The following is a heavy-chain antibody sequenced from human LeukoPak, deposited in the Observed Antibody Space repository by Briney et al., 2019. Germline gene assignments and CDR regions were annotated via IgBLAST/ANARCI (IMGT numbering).Heavy chain of an antibody. J-gene: IGHJ4*02. Sequence: SETLSLTCTVSGGSISSYYWSWIRQPPGKGLEWIGYIYYSGSTNYNPSPKSRVTISVDTSKNQFSLKLSSVTAADTAVYYCAGQNCSGGSCYPVYWGQGTLVTVSS. V-gene: IGHV4-59*01. CDR3: AGQNCSGGSCYPVY. D-gene: IGHD2-15*01. CDR2: IYYSGST. CDR1: GGSISSYY.